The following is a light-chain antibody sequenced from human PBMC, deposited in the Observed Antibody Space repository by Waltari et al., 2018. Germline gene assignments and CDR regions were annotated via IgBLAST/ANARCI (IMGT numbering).Light chain of an antibody. Sequence: DIQLTQSPSFLSASVGDRVTITCRASQGISSTLAWYQKKPGKAPKLLIYGASTLGSGVPAGFSGGGSGTEFTLTISSLQPEDFATYYCQQLNSYPITFGQGTRLEIK. CDR1: QGISST. CDR3: QQLNSYPIT. CDR2: GAS. V-gene: IGKV1-9*01. J-gene: IGKJ5*01.